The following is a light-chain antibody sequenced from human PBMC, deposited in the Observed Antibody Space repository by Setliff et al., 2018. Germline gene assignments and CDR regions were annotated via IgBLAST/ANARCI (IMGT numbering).Light chain of an antibody. J-gene: IGLJ1*01. Sequence: QSALSQPASVSGSPGQSITISCTGTSSDVGGFKYVSWYQQHAGKAPKLVIYDVSNRPSGVSKRFSGSKSGNTASLTISGLQTEDEADYYCGSETDRSSTTFVFGTGTKVTVL. V-gene: IGLV2-14*03. CDR2: DVS. CDR3: GSETDRSSTTFV. CDR1: SSDVGGFKY.